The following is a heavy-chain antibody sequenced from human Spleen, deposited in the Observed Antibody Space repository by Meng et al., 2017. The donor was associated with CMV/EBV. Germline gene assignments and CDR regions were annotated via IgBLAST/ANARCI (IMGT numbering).Heavy chain of an antibody. D-gene: IGHD3-3*01. Sequence: GGSLRLSCAASGFTFDDYGMSWVRQAPGKGLEWVSGINWNGGSTGYADSVKGRFTISRDNAKNSLYLQMNSLRAEDTAVYYCAGGGRYPYYDFWSGYFPLDVWGQGTTVTVSS. CDR2: INWNGGST. J-gene: IGHJ6*02. V-gene: IGHV3-20*04. CDR3: AGGGRYPYYDFWSGYFPLDV. CDR1: GFTFDDYG.